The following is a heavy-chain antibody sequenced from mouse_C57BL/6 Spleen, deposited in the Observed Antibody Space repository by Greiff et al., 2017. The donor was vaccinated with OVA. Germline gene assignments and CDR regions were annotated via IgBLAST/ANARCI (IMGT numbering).Heavy chain of an antibody. Sequence: EVQLQQSGPELVKPGASVKISCKASGYTFTDYYMNWVKQSHGKSLEWIGDINPNNGGTSYNQKFKGKATLTVDKSSSTAYMELRSLTSEDSAVYYCARPLYDGLPYYFDYWGQGTTLTVSS. D-gene: IGHD2-3*01. CDR2: INPNNGGT. V-gene: IGHV1-26*01. CDR3: ARPLYDGLPYYFDY. J-gene: IGHJ2*01. CDR1: GYTFTDYY.